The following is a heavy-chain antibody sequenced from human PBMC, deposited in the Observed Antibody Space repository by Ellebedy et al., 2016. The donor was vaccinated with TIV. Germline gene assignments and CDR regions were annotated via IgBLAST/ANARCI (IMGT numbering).Heavy chain of an antibody. CDR1: GYTFTSYG. CDR3: ARDVGDGYNYFDY. D-gene: IGHD5-24*01. Sequence: ASVKVSCKASGYTFTSYGISWVRQAPGQGLEWMGIINPSGGSTTYAQEFQGRVTMTRDTSTTTVYMDVSSLRSEDTAVYYCARDVGDGYNYFDYWGQGTLVTVSS. V-gene: IGHV1-46*01. CDR2: INPSGGST. J-gene: IGHJ4*02.